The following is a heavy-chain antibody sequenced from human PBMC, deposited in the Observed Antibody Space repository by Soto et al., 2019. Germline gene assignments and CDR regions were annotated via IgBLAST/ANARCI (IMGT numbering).Heavy chain of an antibody. Sequence: SLRLSCAASGFTFSSYAMHWVRQAPGKGLEWVSFISYDRSNKYYADSVKGRFTISRDNAKNSLYLQMNSLRAEDTAVYYCASEPILSHWGQGTLVTVSS. CDR1: GFTFSSYA. J-gene: IGHJ4*02. CDR3: ASEPILSH. CDR2: ISYDRSNK. V-gene: IGHV3-30-3*01.